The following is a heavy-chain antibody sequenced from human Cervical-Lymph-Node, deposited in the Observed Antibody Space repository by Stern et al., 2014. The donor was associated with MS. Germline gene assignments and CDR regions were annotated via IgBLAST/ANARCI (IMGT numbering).Heavy chain of an antibody. CDR3: ARDRYSSGWSLDY. J-gene: IGHJ4*02. Sequence: VQLVESGGGVVQPGRSLRLSCAASGFTFSSYAMHWVRQATGKGLEWVAVISYDGSNKSYADSVKGRFTISRDNSKNTLYLQMNSLRAEDTAVYYCARDRYSSGWSLDYWGQGTLVTVSS. D-gene: IGHD6-19*01. V-gene: IGHV3-30*01. CDR2: ISYDGSNK. CDR1: GFTFSSYA.